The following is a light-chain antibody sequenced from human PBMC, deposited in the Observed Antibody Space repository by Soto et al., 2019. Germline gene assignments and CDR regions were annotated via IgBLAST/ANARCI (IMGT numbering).Light chain of an antibody. CDR1: QNIITK. CDR2: GAS. J-gene: IGKJ4*01. Sequence: EIVLTQSPGTLSLSPGERATLSCRASQNIITKLAWYQQKPGQAPRLLIYGASTRATGIPVRFSGSGYGTEFTLTITSLQSEDSAVYYCQEYNNWHPITFGGGTKVDI. V-gene: IGKV3-15*01. CDR3: QEYNNWHPIT.